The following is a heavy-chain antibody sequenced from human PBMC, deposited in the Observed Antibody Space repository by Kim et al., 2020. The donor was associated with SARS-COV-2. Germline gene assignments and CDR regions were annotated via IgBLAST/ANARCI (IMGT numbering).Heavy chain of an antibody. CDR1: GGSVSDYY. Sequence: SETLSLTCSVSGGSVSDYYWSWIRQPPGKGLEWIGVIYHSVSTKYNPSLKSRVTISVDTPENQLSLKVTSVTAADTGAYFCARHVMGDHTNDWYLVLCGR. J-gene: IGHJ2*01. V-gene: IGHV4-59*08. CDR2: IYHSVST. D-gene: IGHD3-16*01. CDR3: ARHVMGDHTNDWYLVL.